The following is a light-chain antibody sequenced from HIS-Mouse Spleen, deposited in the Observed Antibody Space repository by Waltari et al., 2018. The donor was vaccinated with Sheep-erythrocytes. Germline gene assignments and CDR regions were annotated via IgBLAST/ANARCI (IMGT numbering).Light chain of an antibody. CDR1: QSISSW. CDR3: QQYNSYSPVYT. V-gene: IGKV1-5*03. J-gene: IGKJ2*01. Sequence: DIQMTQSPSTLSASVGDRVTITCRASQSISSWLAWYQQKPRKAPKLLIYKASSLESGVPSRFSGSGSGTEFTLTISSLQPDDFATYYCQQYNSYSPVYTFGQGTKLEIK. CDR2: KAS.